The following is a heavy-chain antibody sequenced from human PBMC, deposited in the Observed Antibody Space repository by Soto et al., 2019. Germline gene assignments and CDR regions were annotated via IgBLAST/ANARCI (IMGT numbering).Heavy chain of an antibody. CDR2: ISAYNGNT. D-gene: IGHD3-3*01. J-gene: IGHJ3*02. V-gene: IGHV1-18*01. CDR3: ARDITIFGVVISAFDI. CDR1: GYTFTSYG. Sequence: VSVKVSCKASGYTFTSYGISWVRQAPGQGLEWMGWISAYNGNTNYAQKLQGRVTMTTDTSTSTAYMELRSLRSDDTAVYYCARDITIFGVVISAFDIRGQGTMVTVSS.